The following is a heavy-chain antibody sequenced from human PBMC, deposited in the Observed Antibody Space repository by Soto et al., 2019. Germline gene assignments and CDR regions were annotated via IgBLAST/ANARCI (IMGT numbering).Heavy chain of an antibody. CDR3: ARDPRKSGSYNWFDP. CDR1: GCTFSSYG. V-gene: IGHV3-33*01. Sequence: PGXSLILSCAASGCTFSSYGMHWVRQAPSKGLEWVAVIWYDGSNKYYADSVKGRFTISRDNSKNTLYLQMNSLRAEDTAVYYCARDPRKSGSYNWFDPWGQGTLVTVSS. J-gene: IGHJ5*02. D-gene: IGHD1-26*01. CDR2: IWYDGSNK.